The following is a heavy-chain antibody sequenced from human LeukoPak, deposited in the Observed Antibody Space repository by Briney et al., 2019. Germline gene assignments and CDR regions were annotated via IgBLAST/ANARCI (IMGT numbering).Heavy chain of an antibody. CDR3: VTWNYAVFDY. CDR2: ISYSGNR. V-gene: IGHV4-59*01. Sequence: SETLSFTCTVSGASMSGYYWSWIRPPPGKGLEWIGYISYSGNRNYNPSLKSRVTMSVDTSKNQFSLKLSYVTAADTAVYYCVTWNYAVFDYWGQGILVTVSS. J-gene: IGHJ4*02. CDR1: GASMSGYY. D-gene: IGHD1-7*01.